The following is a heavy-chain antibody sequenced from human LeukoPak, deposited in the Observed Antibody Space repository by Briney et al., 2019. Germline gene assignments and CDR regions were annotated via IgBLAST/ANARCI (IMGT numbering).Heavy chain of an antibody. J-gene: IGHJ1*01. CDR1: GYTFTGYY. CDR3: ARDPKLMESYSSSPKGKQLGVQH. D-gene: IGHD6-6*01. CDR2: INPNSGGT. Sequence: GASVKVSCKASGYTFTGYYMHWVRQAPGQGLEWMGWINPNSGGTNYAQKFQGRVTMTRDTSISTAHMELSRLRSDDTAVYYCARDPKLMESYSSSPKGKQLGVQHWGQGTLVTVSS. V-gene: IGHV1-2*02.